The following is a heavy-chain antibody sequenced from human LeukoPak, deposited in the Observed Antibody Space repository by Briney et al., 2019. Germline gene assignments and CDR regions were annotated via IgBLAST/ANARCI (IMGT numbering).Heavy chain of an antibody. Sequence: ASVKVSCKASVGTFSSYAISWVRQAPGQGLEWMGGIIPIFGTANYAQKFQGRVTITADKSTSTAYMELSSLRSEDTAVYYCARDGEYGWFDPWGQGTLVTVSS. CDR1: VGTFSSYA. CDR2: IIPIFGTA. V-gene: IGHV1-69*06. D-gene: IGHD3-10*01. J-gene: IGHJ5*02. CDR3: ARDGEYGWFDP.